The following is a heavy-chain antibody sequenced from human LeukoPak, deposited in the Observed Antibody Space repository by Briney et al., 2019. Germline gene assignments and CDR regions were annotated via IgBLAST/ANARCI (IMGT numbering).Heavy chain of an antibody. CDR2: INAGNDNT. J-gene: IGHJ5*02. CDR1: GYTFTTYF. D-gene: IGHD3-3*01. CDR3: ARGRPYDFWSGYSHWFDP. V-gene: IGHV1-3*01. Sequence: ASVKVSCKASGYTFTTYFMHWVRQAPGQRLEWMGWINAGNDNTKYSQKFQGRVTMTRDTSTSTVYMELSSLRSEDTAVYYCARGRPYDFWSGYSHWFDPWGQGTLVTVSS.